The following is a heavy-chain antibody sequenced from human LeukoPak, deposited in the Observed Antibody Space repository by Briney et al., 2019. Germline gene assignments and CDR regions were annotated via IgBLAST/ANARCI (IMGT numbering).Heavy chain of an antibody. V-gene: IGHV3-48*01. CDR1: GFTFSSYS. CDR2: ISSSSSSK. CDR3: ARGGASCGGDCLDY. Sequence: GGSLRLSCAAPGFTFSSYSMNWVRQAPGKGLEWVSYISSSSSSKKYADSVKGRFTISRDNAKNSLYLQMNSLRAEDTAVYYCARGGASCGGDCLDYWGQGTLVTVSS. J-gene: IGHJ4*02. D-gene: IGHD2-21*02.